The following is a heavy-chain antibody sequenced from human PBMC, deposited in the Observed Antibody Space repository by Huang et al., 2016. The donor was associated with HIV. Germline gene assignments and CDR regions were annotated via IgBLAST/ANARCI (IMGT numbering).Heavy chain of an antibody. CDR1: GYTFSSHD. Sequence: QVQLVQSGAEVKTPGASVRVSCKASGYTFSSHDINWVRQAPGQGLEWMGWMNPKSGHTCYSQKFQGRGNMTRSTSITTAYMELSSLRSADTAVYYCVRGTRYGDYGLRHYYYYMDVWGKGTTVSVSS. V-gene: IGHV1-8*01. CDR2: MNPKSGHT. CDR3: VRGTRYGDYGLRHYYYYMDV. J-gene: IGHJ6*03. D-gene: IGHD4-17*01.